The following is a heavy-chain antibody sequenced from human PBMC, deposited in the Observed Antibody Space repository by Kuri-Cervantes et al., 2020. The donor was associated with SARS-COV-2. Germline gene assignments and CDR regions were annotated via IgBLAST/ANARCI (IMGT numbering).Heavy chain of an antibody. V-gene: IGHV3-30*02. CDR2: IRYDGSND. CDR3: ARDGLLRFLEWLFMYYFDY. Sequence: GESLKISCAASGFSFSTFGMHWVRQAPGKGLEWVAFIRYDGSNDYYGDSVKGRFTISRDNSKNTLYLQMNSLRAEDTAVYYCARDGLLRFLEWLFMYYFDYWGQGTLVTVSS. J-gene: IGHJ4*02. D-gene: IGHD3-3*01. CDR1: GFSFSTFG.